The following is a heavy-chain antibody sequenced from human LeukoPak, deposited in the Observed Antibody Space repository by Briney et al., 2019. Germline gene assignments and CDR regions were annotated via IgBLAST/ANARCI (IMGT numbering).Heavy chain of an antibody. CDR3: ARLPDAFDI. V-gene: IGHV4-4*02. Sequence: SGTLSLTCAVSGGSMSSTKWWSWVRQPPGKGLEWIGEIYHSGSTNYNPSLKSRVTISVDTSKNQFSLKLSSVTAADTAVYYCARLPDAFDIWGQGTMVTVSS. CDR2: IYHSGST. J-gene: IGHJ3*02. CDR1: GGSMSSTKW.